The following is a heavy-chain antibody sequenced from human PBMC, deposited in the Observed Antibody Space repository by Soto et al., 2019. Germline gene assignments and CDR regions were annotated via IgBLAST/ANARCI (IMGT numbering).Heavy chain of an antibody. Sequence: GESLKISCKGSGYSXTSYWIGWVRQMPGKGLEWMGIIYPGDSDTRYSPSFQGQVTISADKSISTAYLQWSSLKASDTAMYYCARHGRYDFWSGYYPSDYYYYYMDVWGKGTTVTVSS. J-gene: IGHJ6*03. CDR2: IYPGDSDT. CDR3: ARHGRYDFWSGYYPSDYYYYYMDV. D-gene: IGHD3-3*01. V-gene: IGHV5-51*01. CDR1: GYSXTSYW.